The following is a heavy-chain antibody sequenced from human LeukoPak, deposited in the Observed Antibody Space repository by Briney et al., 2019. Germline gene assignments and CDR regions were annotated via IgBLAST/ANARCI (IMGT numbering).Heavy chain of an antibody. D-gene: IGHD3-3*01. Sequence: TETLSLTFSVSGGSISSYYCSWIRQPPGKGLGWIGYIYYSGSTNYNPSLKSRVTISVDTSKNQFSLKLSSVTAADTAVYYCARRDFWSGYYYFDYWGQGTLVTVSS. CDR3: ARRDFWSGYYYFDY. J-gene: IGHJ4*02. CDR1: GGSISSYY. V-gene: IGHV4-59*01. CDR2: IYYSGST.